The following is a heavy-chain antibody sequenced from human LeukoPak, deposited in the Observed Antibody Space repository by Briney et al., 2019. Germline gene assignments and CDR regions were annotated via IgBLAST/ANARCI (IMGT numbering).Heavy chain of an antibody. V-gene: IGHV3-21*04. CDR2: ISSSSSYI. CDR3: ARDEGWFDP. Sequence: PGGSLRLSCAASGFTFSSYTMNWVRQAPGKGLEWVSSISSSSSYIYHADSVKGRFTISRDNAKNSLYLQMNSLRAEDTAVYYCARDEGWFDPWGQGTLVTVSS. J-gene: IGHJ5*02. CDR1: GFTFSSYT.